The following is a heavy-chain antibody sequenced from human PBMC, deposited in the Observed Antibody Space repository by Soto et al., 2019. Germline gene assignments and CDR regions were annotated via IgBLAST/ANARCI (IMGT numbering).Heavy chain of an antibody. CDR2: IYYSGST. Sequence: SETLSLTCTVSGGSISSSSYYWGWIRQPPGKGLEWIGSIYYSGSTYYNPSLKSRVTISVDTSKNQFSLKLSSVTAADTAVYYCARSIAVAGPYYYNYGMDVWGQGTTVTVSS. J-gene: IGHJ6*02. CDR1: GGSISSSSYY. D-gene: IGHD6-19*01. V-gene: IGHV4-39*01. CDR3: ARSIAVAGPYYYNYGMDV.